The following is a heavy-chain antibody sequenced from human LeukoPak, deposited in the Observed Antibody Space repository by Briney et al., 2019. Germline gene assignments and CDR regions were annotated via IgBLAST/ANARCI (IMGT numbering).Heavy chain of an antibody. D-gene: IGHD5-24*01. J-gene: IGHJ4*02. V-gene: IGHV1-18*01. CDR1: GYTFTSYG. CDR3: ACRDGYKGDLPDY. CDR2: ISAYNGNT. Sequence: ASVKVSCEASGYTFTSYGISWVRQAPGQGLEWMGWISAYNGNTNYAQKLQGRATMTADTSTSTAYMELRSLRSDDTAVYYCACRDGYKGDLPDYWGQGTLVTVSS.